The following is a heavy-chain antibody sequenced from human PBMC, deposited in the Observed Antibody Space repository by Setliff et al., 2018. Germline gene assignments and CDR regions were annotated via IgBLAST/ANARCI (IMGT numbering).Heavy chain of an antibody. CDR2: IYITGST. Sequence: SETLSLTCIVSGGSISGYYWAWVRQPPGKELEWIGRIYITGSTDYNPSLKSRVTISEDTSKNQFSLELSSVPAAATAVYFCARGFSYGVTTYGLDIWGRGTRVTVS. CDR3: ARGFSYGVTTYGLDI. V-gene: IGHV4-59*13. D-gene: IGHD3-10*01. CDR1: GGSISGYY. J-gene: IGHJ3*02.